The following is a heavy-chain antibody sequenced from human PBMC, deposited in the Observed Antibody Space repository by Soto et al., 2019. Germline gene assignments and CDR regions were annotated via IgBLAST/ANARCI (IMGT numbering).Heavy chain of an antibody. CDR3: ARARMYSSGWYYFDY. CDR2: ISAYNGNT. CDR1: GYTFTSYG. J-gene: IGHJ4*02. V-gene: IGHV1-18*01. Sequence: ASVKVSCKASGYTFTSYGISWVRQAPGQGLEWMGWISAYNGNTNYAQKLQGRVTMTTDTSTSTAYMELRSLRSDDTAVYYCARARMYSSGWYYFDYWGQGTLVTVSS. D-gene: IGHD6-19*01.